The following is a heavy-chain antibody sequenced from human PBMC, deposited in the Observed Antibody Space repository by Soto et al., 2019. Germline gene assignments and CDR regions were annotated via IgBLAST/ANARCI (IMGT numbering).Heavy chain of an antibody. J-gene: IGHJ4*02. CDR3: ARAEPYSSGWYGGGELDY. V-gene: IGHV4-34*01. Sequence: SETLSLTCAVYGGSFSGYYWSWIRQPPGKGLEWIGEINHSGSTNYNPSLKSRVTISVDTSKNQFSLKLSSVTAADTAVYYCARAEPYSSGWYGGGELDYWGQGTLVTVSS. D-gene: IGHD6-19*01. CDR2: INHSGST. CDR1: GGSFSGYY.